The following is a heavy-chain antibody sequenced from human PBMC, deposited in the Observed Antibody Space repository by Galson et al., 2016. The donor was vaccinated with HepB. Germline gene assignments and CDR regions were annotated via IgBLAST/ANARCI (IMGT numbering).Heavy chain of an antibody. V-gene: IGHV4-39*01. J-gene: IGHJ5*02. Sequence: LTCTVSGGSISSRSDYWGWIRQPPGKGLEWIGSVYYSGSSYYNPSLKSRVTISVDTSKNQFSLKLSSVTAADTAVYYCPRGLGYCSGGSCFDPWGQGTLVTVSS. CDR2: VYYSGSS. CDR1: GGSISSRSDY. D-gene: IGHD2-15*01. CDR3: PRGLGYCSGGSCFDP.